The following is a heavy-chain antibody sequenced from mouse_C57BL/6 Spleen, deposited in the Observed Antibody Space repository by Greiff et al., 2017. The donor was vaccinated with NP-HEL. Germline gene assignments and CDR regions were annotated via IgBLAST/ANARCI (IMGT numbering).Heavy chain of an antibody. CDR1: GYTFTSYW. V-gene: IGHV1-9*01. Sequence: QVQLQQSGAELMKPGASVKLSCKATGYTFTSYWIEWVKQRPGPGLEWIGEILPGRGSTNYTEKFKGKATLTADTSSNKAYMQRSSLTTEDSAIYYCARPTGAMDYWGQGISVTVSS. J-gene: IGHJ4*01. CDR2: ILPGRGST. CDR3: ARPTGAMDY.